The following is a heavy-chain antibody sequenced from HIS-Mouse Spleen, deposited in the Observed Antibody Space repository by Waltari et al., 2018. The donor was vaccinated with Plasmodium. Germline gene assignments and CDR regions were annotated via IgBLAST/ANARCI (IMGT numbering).Heavy chain of an antibody. Sequence: QVQLVQSGAEVKKPGASVKVSCKASGYTFTSYGISWVRQAPGQGLEWMGWISAYNGNTNYAQKLQGRVTMTTDTSTSTAYMELRSLRSDDTAVYYCARDLVVVVAASPPANSFDIWGQGTMVTVSS. D-gene: IGHD2-15*01. J-gene: IGHJ3*02. CDR2: ISAYNGNT. V-gene: IGHV1-18*01. CDR3: ARDLVVVVAASPPANSFDI. CDR1: GYTFTSYG.